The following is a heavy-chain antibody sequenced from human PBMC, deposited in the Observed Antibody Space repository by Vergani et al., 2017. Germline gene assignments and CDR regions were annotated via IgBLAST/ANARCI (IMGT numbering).Heavy chain of an antibody. Sequence: QVQLVQSGAEVKKPGASVKVSCKASGYTFTSYAMHWVRQAPGQRLEWMGWINAGNGNTKYSQKFQGRVTITADESTSTAYMELSSLRSEDTAVYYCAREMTTVTFDYWGQGTLVTVSS. CDR1: GYTFTSYA. D-gene: IGHD4-17*01. CDR2: INAGNGNT. V-gene: IGHV1-3*01. CDR3: AREMTTVTFDY. J-gene: IGHJ4*02.